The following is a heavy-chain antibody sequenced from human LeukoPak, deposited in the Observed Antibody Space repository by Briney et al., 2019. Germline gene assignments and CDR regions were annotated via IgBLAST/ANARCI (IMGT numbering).Heavy chain of an antibody. J-gene: IGHJ5*02. V-gene: IGHV4-59*01. D-gene: IGHD2-15*01. CDR3: ARVMGRSQNWFDP. Sequence: SETLSLTCTVSGGPISSYYWSWIRQPPGKGLEWIGYIYYSGSTNYNPSLKSRVTISVDTSKNQFSLKLSSVTAADTAVYYCARVMGRSQNWFDPWGQGTLVTVSS. CDR1: GGPISSYY. CDR2: IYYSGST.